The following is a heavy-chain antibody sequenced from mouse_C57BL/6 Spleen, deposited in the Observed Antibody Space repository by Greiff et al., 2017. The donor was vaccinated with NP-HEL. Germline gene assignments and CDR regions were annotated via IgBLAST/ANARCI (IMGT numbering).Heavy chain of an antibody. Sequence: QVQLQQSGAELVRPGTSVKLSCKASGYTFTSYWMHWVKQRPGQGLEWIGVIDPSDSYTNYNQKFKGKSTLTVDTSSSTAYMQLSSLTSEDSAVYYCARSHRLWLRREFAYWGQGTLVTVSA. CDR1: GYTFTSYW. V-gene: IGHV1-59*01. D-gene: IGHD2-2*01. CDR3: ARSHRLWLRREFAY. CDR2: IDPSDSYT. J-gene: IGHJ3*01.